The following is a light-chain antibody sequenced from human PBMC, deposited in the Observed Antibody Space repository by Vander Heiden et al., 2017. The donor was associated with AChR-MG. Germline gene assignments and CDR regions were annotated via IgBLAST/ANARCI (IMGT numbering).Light chain of an antibody. CDR1: QSVYNW. CDR3: QQADIFPHT. V-gene: IGKV1-12*01. J-gene: IGKJ4*01. CDR2: EAS. Sequence: DIQMTQSPSYVSASLGDRVTITCRASQSVYNWLAWYQQKPGKAPRLLIYEASNLQTGVPSRFSGGGVGTEFILTISSLQAEDSATYYCQQADIFPHTFGGGTQIEIK.